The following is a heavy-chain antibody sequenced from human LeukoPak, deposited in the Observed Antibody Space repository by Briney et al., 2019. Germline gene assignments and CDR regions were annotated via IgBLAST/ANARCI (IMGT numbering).Heavy chain of an antibody. J-gene: IGHJ4*02. D-gene: IGHD5-18*01. Sequence: GGSLRLSCKASGFTFSSYWMHWVRQIPGKGLAWVPRINGDGSDTNSADSVKGRFTISRDNAKNTLYLRMNSLRAEDTAVYYCVRGLGSGYSYAYGVYWGQGTLVTVSS. V-gene: IGHV3-74*01. CDR3: VRGLGSGYSYAYGVY. CDR1: GFTFSSYW. CDR2: INGDGSDT.